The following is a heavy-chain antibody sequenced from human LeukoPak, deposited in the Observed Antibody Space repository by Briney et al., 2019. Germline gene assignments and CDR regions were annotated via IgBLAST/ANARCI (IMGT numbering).Heavy chain of an antibody. V-gene: IGHV3-53*01. CDR3: ATFQWLGRWFDP. CDR2: IYSGGST. Sequence: PGGSLRLSCAASGFTVSSNYMSWVRQAPGKGLEWVSVIYSGGSTYYADSVKGRFTISRDNSKNTLYLQMNSLRAEDTAVCYCATFQWLGRWFDPWGQGTLVTVSS. J-gene: IGHJ5*02. D-gene: IGHD6-19*01. CDR1: GFTVSSNY.